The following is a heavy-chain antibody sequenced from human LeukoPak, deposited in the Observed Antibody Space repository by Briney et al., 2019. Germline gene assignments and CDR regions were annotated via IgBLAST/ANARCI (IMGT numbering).Heavy chain of an antibody. CDR3: ARGGLEWQRFAYWYFDL. CDR2: IYTSGST. Sequence: SQTLSPTRTVSGRSIIRNYWGWIAHPPGKGLEWIGRIYTSGSTTYNPALKSRVTMSVDTSKNQFSLKLSSGTAADTAVYYCARGGLEWQRFAYWYFDLWGRGSLVTVSS. J-gene: IGHJ2*01. CDR1: GRSIIRNY. V-gene: IGHV4-4*07. D-gene: IGHD3-3*01.